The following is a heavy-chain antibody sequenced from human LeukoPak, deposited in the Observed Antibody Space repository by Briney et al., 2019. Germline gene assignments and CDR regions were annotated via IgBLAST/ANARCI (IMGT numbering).Heavy chain of an antibody. D-gene: IGHD3-9*01. Sequence: PSETLSLTCTVSGGSLRSGSYYWSWIRQPAGKGLEWIGSIYHSGSTYYNPSLKSRVTISVDTSKNQFSLKLSSVTAADTAVYYCARGKGGFYDILTGPPGAFDIWGQGTMVTVSS. V-gene: IGHV4-39*07. CDR1: GGSLRSGSYY. CDR3: ARGKGGFYDILTGPPGAFDI. CDR2: IYHSGST. J-gene: IGHJ3*02.